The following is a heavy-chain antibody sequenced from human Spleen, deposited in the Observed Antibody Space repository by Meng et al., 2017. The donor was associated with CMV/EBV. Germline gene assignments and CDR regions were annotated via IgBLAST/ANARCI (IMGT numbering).Heavy chain of an antibody. V-gene: IGHV3-13*01. J-gene: IGHJ6*02. D-gene: IGHD3-3*01. CDR3: ARSITNYDFWSGYPQLPEMDV. CDR2: IGTAGDT. Sequence: GESLKISCAASGFTFSSNDMHWVRQTTGKGLEWVSAIGTAGDTYYPGSVKGRFTISADKSISTAYLQWSSLKASDTAMYYCARSITNYDFWSGYPQLPEMDVWGQGTTVTVSS. CDR1: GFTFSSND.